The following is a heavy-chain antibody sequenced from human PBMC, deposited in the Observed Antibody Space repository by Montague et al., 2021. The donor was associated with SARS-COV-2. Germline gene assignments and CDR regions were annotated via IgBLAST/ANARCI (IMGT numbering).Heavy chain of an antibody. V-gene: IGHV4-59*01. CDR3: ARDSRTDFDWLFPDSGSYYYYMDV. Sequence: SETLSLTCTASGGSISSYYWGWIRQPPGKGLEWIGYIYYSGSTNXNPSRRSRVTISVDTSKNQFSLKLSSVTAADTAVYYCARDSRTDFDWLFPDSGSYYYYMDVWGKGTTVTVSS. CDR2: IYYSGST. J-gene: IGHJ6*03. CDR1: GGSISSYY. D-gene: IGHD3-9*01.